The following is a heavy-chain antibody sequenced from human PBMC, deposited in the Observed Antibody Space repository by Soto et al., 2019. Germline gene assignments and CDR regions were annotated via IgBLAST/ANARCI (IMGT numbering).Heavy chain of an antibody. Sequence: PGGSLRLSCAASGFTFSSYAMSWVRQAPGKGLEWVSTISDSVGRTYYADSVKGRFTISRGNSKNTLYLQMNSLRADDTAVYYCGDGSVALSTDYWGQGTLVTVSS. CDR1: GFTFSSYA. CDR3: GDGSVALSTDY. J-gene: IGHJ4*02. V-gene: IGHV3-23*01. D-gene: IGHD6-19*01. CDR2: ISDSVGRT.